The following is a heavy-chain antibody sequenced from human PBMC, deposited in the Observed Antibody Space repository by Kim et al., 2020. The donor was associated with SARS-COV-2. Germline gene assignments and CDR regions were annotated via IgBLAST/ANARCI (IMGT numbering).Heavy chain of an antibody. CDR1: GFTFSSYS. D-gene: IGHD6-13*01. CDR3: ARDSGRIAAAGRPYYYYYGMDV. V-gene: IGHV3-48*02. CDR2: ISSSSSTI. J-gene: IGHJ6*02. Sequence: GGSLRLSCAASGFTFSSYSMNWVRQAPGKGLEWVSYISSSSSTIYYADSVKGRFTISRDNAKNSLYLQMNSLRDEDTAVYYCARDSGRIAAAGRPYYYYYGMDVWGQGTTVTVSS.